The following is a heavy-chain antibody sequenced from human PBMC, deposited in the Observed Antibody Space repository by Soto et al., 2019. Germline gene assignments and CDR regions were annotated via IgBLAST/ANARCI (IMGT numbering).Heavy chain of an antibody. V-gene: IGHV3-30-3*01. CDR3: ARGHTIQLWSNFDY. J-gene: IGHJ4*02. Sequence: PGGSLRLSCAASGFTFSSYAMHWVPQSPGKGLEWVAVISYDGSNKYYADSVKGRFTISRDNSKNTLYLQMNSLRAEDTAVYYCARGHTIQLWSNFDYWGQGTLVTVSS. CDR1: GFTFSSYA. D-gene: IGHD5-18*01. CDR2: ISYDGSNK.